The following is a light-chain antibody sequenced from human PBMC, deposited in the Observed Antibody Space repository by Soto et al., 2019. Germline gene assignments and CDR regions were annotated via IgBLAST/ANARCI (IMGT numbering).Light chain of an antibody. CDR3: QKCKIAPFT. CDR1: QDISNF. V-gene: IGKV1-27*01. CDR2: AAS. J-gene: IGKJ4*01. Sequence: DIQMTQYPSSLSAFVGDTVTITCRASQDISNFLAWYQQKPGKVPKLLIYAASTLQSGVPSRFSGSGSGTDFTLTISSLQPEDDANYYCQKCKIAPFTFGGGTKVEMK.